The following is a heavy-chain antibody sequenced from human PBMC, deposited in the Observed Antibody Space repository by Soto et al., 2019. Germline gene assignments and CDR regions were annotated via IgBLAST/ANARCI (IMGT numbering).Heavy chain of an antibody. D-gene: IGHD1-7*01. J-gene: IGHJ4*02. Sequence: PSETLSLTCTVSGGSISSGDYYWSWIRQPPGKGLEWIGYIYYSGSTYYNPSLKSRVTISVDTSKNQFPLKLSSVTAADTAVYYCARGRSNWNYVADYWGQGTLVTVSS. CDR2: IYYSGST. CDR3: ARGRSNWNYVADY. CDR1: GGSISSGDYY. V-gene: IGHV4-30-4*01.